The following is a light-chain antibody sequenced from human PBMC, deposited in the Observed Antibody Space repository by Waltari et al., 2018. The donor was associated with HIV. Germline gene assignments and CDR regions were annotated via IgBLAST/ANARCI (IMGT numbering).Light chain of an antibody. CDR2: DAS. Sequence: IKMTQSPSSLSASVGARVTITSQASRAISNPLNWYQQKPGKAPQLLIYDASNVETGIPARFSGSGSGTDFTFTISSLQPEDSAIYSCQQYANVPWTFGQGTRVEIK. CDR1: RAISNP. CDR3: QQYANVPWT. J-gene: IGKJ1*01. V-gene: IGKV1-33*01.